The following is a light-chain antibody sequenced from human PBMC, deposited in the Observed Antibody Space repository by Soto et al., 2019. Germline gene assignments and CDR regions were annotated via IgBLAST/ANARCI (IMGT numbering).Light chain of an antibody. Sequence: EIVMTQSQATLSVSPGERATLSGRASQRVNIYLAWYQQKPGQAPRLLIFGASSRATGIPARFSGSGSGTEFNLTISSLQSEDFAVYFCQQYDDWLRLTFGGGTKVEIK. CDR2: GAS. V-gene: IGKV3D-15*01. CDR1: QRVNIY. CDR3: QQYDDWLRLT. J-gene: IGKJ4*01.